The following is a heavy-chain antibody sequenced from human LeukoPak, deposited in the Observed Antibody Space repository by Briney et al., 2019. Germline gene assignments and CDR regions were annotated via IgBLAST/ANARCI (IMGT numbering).Heavy chain of an antibody. CDR3: ARARGSYSFDY. J-gene: IGHJ4*02. Sequence: GGSLRLSCAASGCIFSDYYMGWMRQAPGKGLEWVSYISSSGSAIYYADSVKGRFSLSRDNAKNSLYLQMNSLRAEDTAVYYCARARGSYSFDYWGQGTLVTVSS. CDR2: ISSSGSAI. D-gene: IGHD3-10*01. V-gene: IGHV3-11*01. CDR1: GCIFSDYY.